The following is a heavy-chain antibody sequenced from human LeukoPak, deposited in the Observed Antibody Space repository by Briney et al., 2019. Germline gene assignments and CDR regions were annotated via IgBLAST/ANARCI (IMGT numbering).Heavy chain of an antibody. Sequence: GGSLRLSCAVSGLTLSNYGMSWVRQAPGKGPEWVAGISGSGGSTNYADSVKGRFTISRDNPKNTLYLQMNSLTVEDTAVYFCAKRGVVIRVILVGFHKEAYYFDSWGQGALVTVSS. D-gene: IGHD3-22*01. CDR2: ISGSGGST. CDR1: GLTLSNYG. CDR3: AKRGVVIRVILVGFHKEAYYFDS. V-gene: IGHV3-23*01. J-gene: IGHJ4*02.